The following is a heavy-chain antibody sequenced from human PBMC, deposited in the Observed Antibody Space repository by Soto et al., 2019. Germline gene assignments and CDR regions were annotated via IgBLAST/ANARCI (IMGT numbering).Heavy chain of an antibody. J-gene: IGHJ4*02. Sequence: GASVKVSCQASSYAYTTYGISWVGQAPGQGLEWMGWISTYNGNTNYAQKRQGRVTRNKDTYTSTAYMELRSLRSDDTAVYYCAREKMFFYGSRSPVSNYFDHCGQGTRVTVSA. CDR1: SYAYTTYG. CDR2: ISTYNGNT. D-gene: IGHD3-10*01. V-gene: IGHV1-18*01. CDR3: AREKMFFYGSRSPVSNYFDH.